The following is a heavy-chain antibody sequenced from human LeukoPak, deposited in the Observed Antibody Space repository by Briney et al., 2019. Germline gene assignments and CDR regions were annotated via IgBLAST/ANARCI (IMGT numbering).Heavy chain of an antibody. Sequence: PGGSLRLSCAASGLTFSSYAMSWVRQAPGKGLEWVSAISGSGGSTYYADSVKGRFTISRDNSKNTLYLQMNSLRAEDTAVYYCAKTRWDWNYYYYYMDVWGKGTTVTVSS. D-gene: IGHD3/OR15-3a*01. CDR2: ISGSGGST. J-gene: IGHJ6*03. CDR3: AKTRWDWNYYYYYMDV. V-gene: IGHV3-23*01. CDR1: GLTFSSYA.